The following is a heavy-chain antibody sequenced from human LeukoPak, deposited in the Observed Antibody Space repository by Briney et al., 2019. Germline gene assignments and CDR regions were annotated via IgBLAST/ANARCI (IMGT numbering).Heavy chain of an antibody. CDR1: GFTFSSYE. D-gene: IGHD4-17*01. Sequence: GGSLRLSCAASGFTFSSYEMNWVRQAPGKGLEWVSYISSSGSTIYYADSVKGRFTISRDNAKNSPYLQMNSLRAEDTAVYYCAREAVYDYGPGSDYWGQGTLVTVSS. CDR3: AREAVYDYGPGSDY. CDR2: ISSSGSTI. J-gene: IGHJ4*02. V-gene: IGHV3-48*03.